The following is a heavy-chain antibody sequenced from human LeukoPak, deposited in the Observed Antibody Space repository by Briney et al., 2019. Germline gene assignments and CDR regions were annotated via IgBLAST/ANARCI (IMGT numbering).Heavy chain of an antibody. J-gene: IGHJ5*02. Sequence: SETLSLTCTVSGGSINAYYWSWIRQPPGKGLEWIGYISHSGSTNYNPSLKSRVTISVDTSKNQFSLKLNSVTAADTAVYYCARRSDWFDPWGQGTLVTVSS. V-gene: IGHV4-59*08. CDR1: GGSINAYY. CDR2: ISHSGST. CDR3: ARRSDWFDP.